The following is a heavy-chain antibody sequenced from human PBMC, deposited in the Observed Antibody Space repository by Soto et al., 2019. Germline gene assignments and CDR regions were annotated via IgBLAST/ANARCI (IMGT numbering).Heavy chain of an antibody. CDR2: IDRDETFT. CDR3: ARDLPTGTPPPYFDY. CDR1: GFTLSSYW. J-gene: IGHJ4*02. V-gene: IGHV3-74*01. Sequence: EVQLVESGGGLVQPGGSLRLSCAGSGFTLSSYWMHWVRQAPGKGLEWVSRIDRDETFTTYAHSVKGRFTISRDNAKNTRYLQIHSLRVVDTVVYYCARDLPTGTPPPYFDYWGQGTLVPVSS. D-gene: IGHD1-1*01.